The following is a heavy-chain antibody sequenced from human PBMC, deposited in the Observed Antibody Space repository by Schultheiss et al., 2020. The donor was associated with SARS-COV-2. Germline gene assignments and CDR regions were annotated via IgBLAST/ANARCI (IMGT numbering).Heavy chain of an antibody. Sequence: GSLRLSCTVSGGSINSFYWSWVRQPPGKGLEWIGSIYYSGSTYYNPSLKSRVTISVDTSKNQFSLKLSSVTAADTAVYYCARITMIVVVTTHHDAFDIWGQGTMVTVSS. CDR3: ARITMIVVVTTHHDAFDI. CDR1: GGSINSFY. D-gene: IGHD3-22*01. J-gene: IGHJ3*02. V-gene: IGHV4-59*05. CDR2: IYYSGST.